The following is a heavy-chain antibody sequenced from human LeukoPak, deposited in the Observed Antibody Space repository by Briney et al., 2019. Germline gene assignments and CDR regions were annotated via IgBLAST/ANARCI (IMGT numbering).Heavy chain of an antibody. Sequence: PGGSLRLSCAASGFTFDDYGMSWVRQAPGKGLEWVSAINWNGGSTGYADSVKGRFTISRDNAKNTLYLQMNSLRAEDTAVYYCATYNWNLHYYYMDVWGKGTTVTVSS. J-gene: IGHJ6*03. CDR1: GFTFDDYG. D-gene: IGHD1-1*01. V-gene: IGHV3-20*04. CDR2: INWNGGST. CDR3: ATYNWNLHYYYMDV.